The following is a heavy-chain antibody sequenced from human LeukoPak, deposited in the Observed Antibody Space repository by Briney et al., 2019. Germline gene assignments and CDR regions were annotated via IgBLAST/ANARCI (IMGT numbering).Heavy chain of an antibody. CDR1: GFTFNNFW. V-gene: IGHV3-7*01. CDR3: ARCLGSRNSAFDY. Sequence: GGSLRLSCAASGFTFNNFWMNWVRQAPGKGLEWVANMKQDGSEKYYVDSVKGRFTISRDNAKNSLHLQMNSLRAEDTAVYYCARCLGSRNSAFDYWGRGILVTVSS. D-gene: IGHD2-15*01. CDR2: MKQDGSEK. J-gene: IGHJ4*02.